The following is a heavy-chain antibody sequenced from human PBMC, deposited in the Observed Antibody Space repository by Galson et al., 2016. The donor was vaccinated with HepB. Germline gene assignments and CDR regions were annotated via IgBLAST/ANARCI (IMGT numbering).Heavy chain of an antibody. CDR1: GYTFTTSG. CDR3: ARDVQYRFDS. D-gene: IGHD2/OR15-2a*01. V-gene: IGHV1-18*01. CDR2: ISTYSGNT. J-gene: IGHJ4*02. Sequence: SVKVSCKASGYTFTTSGISWVRQAPAQGLERMGWISTYSGNTKYAQKFQGGLTLTTDSSTTTAYMELRSLRFDDTALYYCARDVQYRFDSWGQGTLVTVSS.